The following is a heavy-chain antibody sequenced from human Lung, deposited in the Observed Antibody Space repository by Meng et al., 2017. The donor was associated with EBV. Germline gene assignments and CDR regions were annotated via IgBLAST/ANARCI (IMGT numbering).Heavy chain of an antibody. V-gene: IGHV1-18*01. CDR2: ISVKNGEA. J-gene: IGHJ2*01. D-gene: IGHD6-13*01. CDR1: GYNFPHYD. CDR3: ARYVPNGSFWYFDF. Sequence: QFQLAQSGADPKKPGASMKVSCKASGYNFPHYDISWVRQAPGQGLEWMGWISVKNGEAKYPQNFQGRVTMTTDTTTSTAYMELRSLTSDDTAVYYCARYVPNGSFWYFDFWGRGTLVTVSS.